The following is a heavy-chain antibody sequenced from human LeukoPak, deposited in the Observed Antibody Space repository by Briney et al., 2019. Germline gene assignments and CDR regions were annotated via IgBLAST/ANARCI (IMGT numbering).Heavy chain of an antibody. J-gene: IGHJ4*02. V-gene: IGHV4-39*07. Sequence: SETPSLTCTVSGGSISSSSYYWGWIRQPPGKGLEWIGSIYYSGSTYYNPSLKSRVTISVDTSKNQFSLKLSSVTAADTAVYYCARGQDRYCSGGSCYSALVPFDYWGQGTLVTVSS. CDR3: ARGQDRYCSGGSCYSALVPFDY. CDR1: GGSISSSSYY. CDR2: IYYSGST. D-gene: IGHD2-15*01.